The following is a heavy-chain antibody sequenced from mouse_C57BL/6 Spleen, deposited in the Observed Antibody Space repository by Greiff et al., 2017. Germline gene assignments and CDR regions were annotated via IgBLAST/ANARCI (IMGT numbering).Heavy chain of an antibody. V-gene: IGHV1-81*01. CDR1: GYTFTSYG. Sequence: QVHVKQSGAELARPGASVKLSCKASGYTFTSYGISWVKQRPGQGLEWIGEIYPRSGNTYYNEKFKGKATLTADKSSSTAYMELRSLTSEDSAVYFCARGDDGYYEGFAYWGQGTLVTVSA. CDR3: ARGDDGYYEGFAY. J-gene: IGHJ3*01. CDR2: IYPRSGNT. D-gene: IGHD2-3*01.